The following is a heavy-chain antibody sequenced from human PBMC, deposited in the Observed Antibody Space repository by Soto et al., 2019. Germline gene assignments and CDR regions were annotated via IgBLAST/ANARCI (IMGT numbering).Heavy chain of an antibody. Sequence: ASVKVSCKTSGYTFTSFGLHWVRQAPGQRLEWMGGINTGNGNTKYSQKFQGRVAITSDTSASTAYMELTSLRSGDTAVYYCARSVRTVAGGPAYTWFGPLGQGTLVTVSS. CDR3: ARSVRTVAGGPAYTWFGP. CDR2: INTGNGNT. V-gene: IGHV1-3*04. D-gene: IGHD6-13*01. CDR1: GYTFTSFG. J-gene: IGHJ5*02.